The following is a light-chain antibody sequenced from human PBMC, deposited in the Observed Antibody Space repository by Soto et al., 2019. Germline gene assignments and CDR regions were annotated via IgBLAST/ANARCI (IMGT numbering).Light chain of an antibody. CDR2: TAS. V-gene: IGKV1-9*01. CDR3: QQLNSFPIT. J-gene: IGKJ5*01. CDR1: QGISGY. Sequence: DIQLTQSPSFLSASVGDRVTITCRTSQGISGYLAWYQQKPGKAPKLLIYTASILQTGVPTRFGGSGSGTEFTLTVSSLQPEDFATVYCQQLNSFPITFGQGTRLEIK.